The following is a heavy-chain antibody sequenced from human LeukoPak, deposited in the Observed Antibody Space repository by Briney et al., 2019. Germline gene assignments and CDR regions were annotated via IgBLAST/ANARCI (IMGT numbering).Heavy chain of an antibody. V-gene: IGHV3-7*03. Sequence: QPGGSLRLSCAASGFTFSNYFMGWVRQAPGKGLEWVANINKDGSGTSYADSVKGRLTISRDNAKNSLYLQMNGLRVEDTAVYYCARGCCTVSGLYFEFWGQGSLVTVSS. CDR1: GFTFSNYF. CDR2: INKDGSGT. D-gene: IGHD3-9*01. J-gene: IGHJ4*02. CDR3: ARGCCTVSGLYFEF.